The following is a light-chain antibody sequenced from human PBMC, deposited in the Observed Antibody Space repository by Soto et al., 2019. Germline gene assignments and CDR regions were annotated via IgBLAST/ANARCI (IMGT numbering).Light chain of an antibody. CDR3: QQYYSTPIT. Sequence: DIVMTQSPDSLAVSLAESATLNCKSSQSVLYTSNNKNYLAWYRQKPGQPPKLLIYWASTRESGVPDRFSGSGSGTDFTLTISSLQAEDVAVYYCQQYYSTPITFGQGTRLEIK. CDR2: WAS. J-gene: IGKJ5*01. V-gene: IGKV4-1*01. CDR1: QSVLYTSNNKNY.